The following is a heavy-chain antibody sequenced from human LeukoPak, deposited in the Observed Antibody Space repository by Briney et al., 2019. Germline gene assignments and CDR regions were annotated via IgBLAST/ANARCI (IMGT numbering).Heavy chain of an antibody. CDR1: GFTFSSYS. V-gene: IGHV3-48*01. J-gene: IGHJ6*03. Sequence: GGSLRLSCAASGFTFSSYSMNWARQAPGKGLEWVSYISSSSSTIYYADSVKGRFTISRDNAKNSLYLQMNSLRAEDTAVYYCANARGPAASYYYYYYYMDVWGKGTSVTVSS. CDR3: ANARGPAASYYYYYYYMDV. CDR2: ISSSSSTI. D-gene: IGHD2-2*01.